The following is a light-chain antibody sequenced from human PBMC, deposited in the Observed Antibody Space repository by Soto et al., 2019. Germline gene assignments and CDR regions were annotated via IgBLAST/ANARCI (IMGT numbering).Light chain of an antibody. J-gene: IGLJ2*01. Sequence: QLVLTQSPSASASLGASVKLTCTLSSGHSSYAIAWHQQQPDKGPRYLMKLNSDGSHSKGDGIPDRFSGSSSGAERHLTISSLQSEDEADYYCQTWGTAIHDVVFGGGTKRTVL. CDR1: SGHSSYA. CDR2: LNSDGSH. V-gene: IGLV4-69*01. CDR3: QTWGTAIHDVV.